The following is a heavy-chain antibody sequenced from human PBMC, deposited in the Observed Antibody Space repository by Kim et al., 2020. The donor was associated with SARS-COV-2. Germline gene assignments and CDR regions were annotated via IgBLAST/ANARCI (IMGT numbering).Heavy chain of an antibody. V-gene: IGHV3-11*01. Sequence: GGSLRLSCAASGFTFSDYYMSWIRQAPGKGLEWVSYISSSGSTIYYADSVKGRFTISRDNAKNSLYLQMNSLRAEDTAVYYCARSLNYYDSSGYYRWYFDLWGRGTLVTVSS. CDR1: GFTFSDYY. CDR2: ISSSGSTI. D-gene: IGHD3-22*01. J-gene: IGHJ2*01. CDR3: ARSLNYYDSSGYYRWYFDL.